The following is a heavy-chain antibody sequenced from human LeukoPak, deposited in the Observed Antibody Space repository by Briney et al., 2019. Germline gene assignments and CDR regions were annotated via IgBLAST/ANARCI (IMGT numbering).Heavy chain of an antibody. D-gene: IGHD3-22*01. V-gene: IGHV3-23*01. J-gene: IGHJ4*02. Sequence: AGGSLRLSCAASGFTFSSYAMSWVRQAPAKGLEWVSAISGSGGSTYYADSVKGRFAISRDNSKNTLYLQMNSLRAEDTAVYYCAKDPTYYYDSSGYYLGYWGQGTLVTVSS. CDR3: AKDPTYYYDSSGYYLGY. CDR1: GFTFSSYA. CDR2: ISGSGGST.